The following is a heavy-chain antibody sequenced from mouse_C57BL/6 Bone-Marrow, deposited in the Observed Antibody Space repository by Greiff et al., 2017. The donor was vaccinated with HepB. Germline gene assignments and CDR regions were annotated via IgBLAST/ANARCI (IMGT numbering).Heavy chain of an antibody. Sequence: EVKLMESGGDLVKPGGSLKLSCAASGFTFSSYGMSWVRQTPDKRLEWVATISSGGSYTYYPDSVKGRFTISRDNAKNTLYLQMSSLKSEDTAMYYCARSPYYYGSSSYWYFDVWGTGTTVTVSS. CDR1: GFTFSSYG. CDR2: ISSGGSYT. CDR3: ARSPYYYGSSSYWYFDV. J-gene: IGHJ1*03. D-gene: IGHD1-1*01. V-gene: IGHV5-6*01.